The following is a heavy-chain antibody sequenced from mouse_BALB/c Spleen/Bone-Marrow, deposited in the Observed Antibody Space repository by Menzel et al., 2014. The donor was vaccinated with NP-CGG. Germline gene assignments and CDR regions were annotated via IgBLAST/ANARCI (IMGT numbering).Heavy chain of an antibody. D-gene: IGHD2-1*01. J-gene: IGHJ2*01. Sequence: VKLQESGAELVKPGASVKLSCKTSGYTFTNYWIQWVKQRPGQGLGWIGEIFPGIGTTYYNEKFKGKATLTIDTSSSTAYMQLSSLTSEDSAVYFCARGGNYGYWGQGTTLTVS. CDR2: IFPGIGTT. V-gene: IGHV1S132*01. CDR1: GYTFTNYW. CDR3: ARGGNYGY.